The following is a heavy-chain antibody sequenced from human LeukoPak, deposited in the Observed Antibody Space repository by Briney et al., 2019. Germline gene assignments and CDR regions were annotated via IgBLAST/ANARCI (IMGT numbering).Heavy chain of an antibody. CDR2: ISYDGSNK. J-gene: IGHJ3*02. CDR1: GFTFSSYG. Sequence: GRSLRLSCAASGFTFSSYGVHWVRQAPGKGLEWVAVISYDGSNKYYADSVKGRFTISRDNSKNMLYLQMNSLRAEDTAVYYCGRGGSPPEALGDVFGIWGQGTMVTVSS. D-gene: IGHD1-26*01. V-gene: IGHV3-30*03. CDR3: GRGGSPPEALGDVFGI.